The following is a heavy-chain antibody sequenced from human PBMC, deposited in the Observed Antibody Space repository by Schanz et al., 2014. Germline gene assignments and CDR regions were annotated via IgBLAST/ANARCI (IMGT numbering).Heavy chain of an antibody. D-gene: IGHD2-8*02. J-gene: IGHJ6*02. CDR1: GGSISSGVHY. CDR2: IYISGST. V-gene: IGHV4-61*02. CDR3: ARDSLRGATGGYGMDV. Sequence: QVQLQESGPGLVKPSETLSLTCTVSGGSISSGVHYWSWVRQPAGRGLEWIGRIYISGSTRFNPSLKSRVTMPLDTSKNQVSLTLRSVTAADTAVYYCARDSLRGATGGYGMDVWGQGTTVTVSS.